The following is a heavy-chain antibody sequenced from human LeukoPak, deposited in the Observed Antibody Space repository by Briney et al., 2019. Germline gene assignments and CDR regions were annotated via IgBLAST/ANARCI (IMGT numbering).Heavy chain of an antibody. D-gene: IGHD4-17*01. J-gene: IGHJ3*02. CDR3: ASTTVTTSYAFDI. Sequence: PSETLSLTCTVSGGSVSSGSYYWSWIRQPPGKGLEWIGYIYYSGSTNYNPSLKSRVTISVDTSKNQFSLKLSSVTAADTAVYYCASTTVTTSYAFDIWGQGTMVTVSS. CDR1: GGSVSSGSYY. V-gene: IGHV4-61*01. CDR2: IYYSGST.